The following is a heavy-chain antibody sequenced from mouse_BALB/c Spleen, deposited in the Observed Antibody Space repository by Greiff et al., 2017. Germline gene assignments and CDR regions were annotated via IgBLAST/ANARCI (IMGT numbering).Heavy chain of an antibody. CDR2: IYPGNSDT. CDR3: TREDDYDRFAY. CDR1: GYSFTSYW. D-gene: IGHD2-4*01. V-gene: IGHV1-5*01. Sequence: VQLQQSGTVLARPGASVKMSCKASGYSFTSYWMHWVKQRPGQGLEWIGAIYPGNSDTSYNQKFKGKAKLTAVTSASTAYMELSSLTNEDSAVYYCTREDDYDRFAYWGQGTLVTVSA. J-gene: IGHJ3*01.